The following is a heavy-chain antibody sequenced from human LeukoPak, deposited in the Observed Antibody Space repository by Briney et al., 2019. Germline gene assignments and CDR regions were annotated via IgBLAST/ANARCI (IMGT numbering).Heavy chain of an antibody. V-gene: IGHV3-23*01. CDR3: AGSRYTLSAAFDI. CDR1: GFTFSSYA. J-gene: IGHJ3*02. D-gene: IGHD1-1*01. CDR2: ISGSGGST. Sequence: GGSLRLSCAASGFTFSSYAMSWVRQASGKGLEWVSGISGSGGSTYYADSVKGRFTISRDNSKNTLYLQMNSLRAEDTAVYYCAGSRYTLSAAFDIWGQGTMVTVSS.